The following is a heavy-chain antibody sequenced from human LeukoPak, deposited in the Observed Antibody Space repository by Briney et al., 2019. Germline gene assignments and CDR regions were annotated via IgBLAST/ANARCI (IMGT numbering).Heavy chain of an antibody. CDR1: GFTFSHFW. D-gene: IGHD2-21*02. CDR3: ARGPGAYCGGDCPDY. J-gene: IGHJ4*02. V-gene: IGHV3-74*01. Sequence: PGGSLRLSCAASGFTFSHFWIHWVRQAPGKGLVWVSRIYGDGTTTSYADSVKGRFTISRDNAKNTLYLQMNSLRAEDTAVYYCARGPGAYCGGDCPDYWGQGILVTVSS. CDR2: IYGDGTTT.